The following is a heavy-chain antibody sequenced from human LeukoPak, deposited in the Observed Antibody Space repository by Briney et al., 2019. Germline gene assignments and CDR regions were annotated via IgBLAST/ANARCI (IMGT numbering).Heavy chain of an antibody. CDR1: GGSFSGYY. V-gene: IGHV4-34*01. J-gene: IGHJ4*02. CDR3: ARLGTNGNDY. Sequence: SETLSLTCAVYGGSFSGYYWSWIRQPPGKGLEWIWEINHSGSTNYNLSLKSRVTISVDTSKNQFSLKLSSVTAADTAVYYCARLGTNGNDYWGQGTLVTVSS. D-gene: IGHD2-8*01. CDR2: INHSGST.